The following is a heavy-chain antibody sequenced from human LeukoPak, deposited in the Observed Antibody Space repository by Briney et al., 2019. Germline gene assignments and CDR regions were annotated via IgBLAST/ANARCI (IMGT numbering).Heavy chain of an antibody. V-gene: IGHV1-2*02. D-gene: IGHD3-16*02. CDR3: ARDLMITFGGVIVSEHWFDP. CDR2: INPNSGGT. J-gene: IGHJ5*02. CDR1: GYTFTGFY. Sequence: ASVKVSCKASGYTFTGFYVHWVRQAPGQGLGWMGWINPNSGGTNYAQKFQGRVTMTRDTSISTAYMELSRLRSDDTAVYYCARDLMITFGGVIVSEHWFDPWGQGTLVTVSS.